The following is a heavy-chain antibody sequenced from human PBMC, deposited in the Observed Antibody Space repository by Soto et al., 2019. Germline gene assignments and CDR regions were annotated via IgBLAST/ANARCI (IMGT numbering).Heavy chain of an antibody. Sequence: QVQLVQSGAEVKKPGSSVKVSCKASGGTFSTYAITWVRQAPGQGLEWLGGIIPIFGTTDYARKFQGRVTLTAAESTSTVFIELSSLTSEGTAVYYCARGVGAYYFDYWGQGPRVTVSS. J-gene: IGHJ4*02. V-gene: IGHV1-69*01. D-gene: IGHD1-26*01. CDR1: GGTFSTYA. CDR2: IIPIFGTT. CDR3: ARGVGAYYFDY.